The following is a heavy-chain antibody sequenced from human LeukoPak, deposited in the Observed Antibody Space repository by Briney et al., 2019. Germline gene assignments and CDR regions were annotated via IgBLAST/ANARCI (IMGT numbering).Heavy chain of an antibody. Sequence: PGGSLRLSCAASGFTFSSYEMNWVRQVPGKGLEWVSSISSSTTFIYYADSVQGRFTISRDNAQNSVFLQMNGLRGEDTAVYYCAAQRWLQSSATFNMWGRGTMVTVSS. J-gene: IGHJ3*02. V-gene: IGHV3-21*06. D-gene: IGHD5-24*01. CDR2: ISSSTTFI. CDR3: AAQRWLQSSATFNM. CDR1: GFTFSSYE.